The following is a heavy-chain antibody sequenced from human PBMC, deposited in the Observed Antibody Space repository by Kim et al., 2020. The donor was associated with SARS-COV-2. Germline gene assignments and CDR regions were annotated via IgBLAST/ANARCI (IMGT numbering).Heavy chain of an antibody. CDR1: GFTFSSYA. V-gene: IGHV3-23*01. Sequence: GGSLRLSCAASGFTFSSYAMSWVRQAPGKGLEWVSAISGSGGSTYYADSVKGRFTISRDNSKNTLCLQMNSLRAEDTAVYYCAKTYSNPPQAYYYYYYGMDVWGQGTTVTVSS. D-gene: IGHD4-4*01. CDR3: AKTYSNPPQAYYYYYYGMDV. CDR2: ISGSGGST. J-gene: IGHJ6*02.